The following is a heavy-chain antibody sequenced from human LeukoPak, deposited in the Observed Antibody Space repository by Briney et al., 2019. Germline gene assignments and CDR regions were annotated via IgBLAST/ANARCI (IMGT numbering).Heavy chain of an antibody. J-gene: IGHJ5*02. D-gene: IGHD3-10*01. Sequence: SETLSLTCTVSGYSISSGYYWGWIRQPPGKGLEWIGSIYRSGSTYYNPSLKSRVTISVDTSKNQFSLKLSSVTAADTAVYYCAREASSPGENWFDPWGQGTLATVSS. V-gene: IGHV4-38-2*02. CDR2: IYRSGST. CDR1: GYSISSGYY. CDR3: AREASSPGENWFDP.